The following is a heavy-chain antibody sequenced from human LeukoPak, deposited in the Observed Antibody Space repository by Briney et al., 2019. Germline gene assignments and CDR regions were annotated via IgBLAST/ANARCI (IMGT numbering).Heavy chain of an antibody. V-gene: IGHV3-30*04. Sequence: PGRSLRLSCAASGFTFSSYAMHWVRQAPGKGLEWVAVISYDGSNKYYADSVKGRFTTSRDNAKNSVFLQMSSLRPEDTAVYYCAKGEYHQDGIGENRFDNWGQGALVTVSS. CDR2: ISYDGSNK. CDR1: GFTFSSYA. CDR3: AKGEYHQDGIGENRFDN. D-gene: IGHD5-24*01. J-gene: IGHJ4*02.